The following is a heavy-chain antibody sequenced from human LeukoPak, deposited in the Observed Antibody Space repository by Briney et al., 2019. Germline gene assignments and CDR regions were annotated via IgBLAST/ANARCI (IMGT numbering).Heavy chain of an antibody. V-gene: IGHV3-7*01. J-gene: IGHJ6*03. CDR3: ARKGGATTYGYYYYYMDV. D-gene: IGHD1-26*01. CDR2: IKQDGSEK. CDR1: GFTFSSSW. Sequence: PGGSLRLSCAASGFTFSSSWMSWVRQAPGRGLEWVANIKQDGSEKYYVDSVKGRFTISRDNAKNSLYLQMNSLRAEDTAVYYCARKGGATTYGYYYYYMDVWGKGTTVTISS.